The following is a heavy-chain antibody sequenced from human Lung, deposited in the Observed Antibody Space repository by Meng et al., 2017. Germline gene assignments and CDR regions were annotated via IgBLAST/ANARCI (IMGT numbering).Heavy chain of an antibody. V-gene: IGHV1-2*06. CDR3: ARDEDISAAGKLFGDY. CDR1: GYTFPDFW. Sequence: QVQVVQSGAEVKKPGASVKVSCRPSGYTFPDFWLHWVRRAPGQGLEWMGRSDPKSGDTHYEQRFQSRVTMTGDTSISTAYMELSGLRSDDTAMYYCARDEDISAAGKLFGDYWGQGTLVTVSS. CDR2: SDPKSGDT. D-gene: IGHD6-13*01. J-gene: IGHJ4*02.